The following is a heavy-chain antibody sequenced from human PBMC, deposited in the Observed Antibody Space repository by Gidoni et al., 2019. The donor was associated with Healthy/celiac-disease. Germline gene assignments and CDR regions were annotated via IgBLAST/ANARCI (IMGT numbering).Heavy chain of an antibody. CDR3: ARGLKAGIAAAATRFDP. V-gene: IGHV1-2*06. D-gene: IGHD6-13*01. Sequence: QVQLVQSGAEVKKPGASVKVSCKASGYTFTGYYMHWVRQAPGQGLEWMGRINPNSGGTNYAQKFQGRVTMTRDTSISTAYMELSRLRSDDTAVYYCARGLKAGIAAAATRFDPWGQGTLVTVSS. CDR2: INPNSGGT. CDR1: GYTFTGYY. J-gene: IGHJ5*02.